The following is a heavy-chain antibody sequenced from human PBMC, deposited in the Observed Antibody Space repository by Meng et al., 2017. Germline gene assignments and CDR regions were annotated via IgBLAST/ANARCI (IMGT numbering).Heavy chain of an antibody. V-gene: IGHV4-61*01. D-gene: IGHD3-16*01. CDR1: GDSVTVGSHY. J-gene: IGHJ4*02. CDR3: ARTRGDYYFDY. Sequence: QVQPPESGPGLVRPSATLSLTCTVSGDSVTVGSHYWSWIRQPPGKGLEWIGYIDYGGSTSYNPSLRSRVTISVDTSNNQFSLKLSSVTAADTAVFYCARTRGDYYFDYWGQGTLVTVSS. CDR2: IDYGGST.